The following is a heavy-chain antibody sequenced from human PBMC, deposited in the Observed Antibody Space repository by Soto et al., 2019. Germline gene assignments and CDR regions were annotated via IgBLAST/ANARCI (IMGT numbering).Heavy chain of an antibody. Sequence: SVKVSCKALGGSFSDYAISWVRQAPGQGLEWMGGIIPIFGTPNYSQKFQDRVTFTAHESKSTAYMELSRLTSEDMAVYYCARDRAPRGWYYLDLWGQGNQVTVSS. CDR1: GGSFSDYA. D-gene: IGHD2-15*01. J-gene: IGHJ4*02. CDR3: ARDRAPRGWYYLDL. CDR2: IIPIFGTP. V-gene: IGHV1-69*13.